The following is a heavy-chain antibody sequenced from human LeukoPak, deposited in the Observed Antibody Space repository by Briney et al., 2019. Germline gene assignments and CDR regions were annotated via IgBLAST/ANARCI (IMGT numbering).Heavy chain of an antibody. V-gene: IGHV3-21*01. J-gene: IGHJ4*02. CDR1: GFTFSSYS. CDR3: ARGRRGAMGPQIDY. D-gene: IGHD3-10*01. Sequence: KTGGSLRLSCAASGFTFSSYSMNWVRQAPGKGLEWVSSISSSSSYVYYADSVKGRFTISRDNAKNSLYLQMNSLRAEDTAVYYCARGRRGAMGPQIDYWGQGTLVTVSS. CDR2: ISSSSSYV.